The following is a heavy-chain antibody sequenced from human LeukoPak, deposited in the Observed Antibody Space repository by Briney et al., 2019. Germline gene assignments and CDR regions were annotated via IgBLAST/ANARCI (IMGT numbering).Heavy chain of an antibody. CDR2: IRYDGSNK. CDR3: ARLSYGSGSHYYYYYMDV. D-gene: IGHD3-10*01. CDR1: GFTFSSYG. Sequence: GGSLRLSCAASGFTFSSYGMHWVRQAPGKGLEWVAFIRYDGSNKYYADSVKGRFTISRDNSKNTLYLQMNSLRAEDTAVYYCARLSYGSGSHYYYYYMDVWGKGTTVTVSS. V-gene: IGHV3-30*02. J-gene: IGHJ6*03.